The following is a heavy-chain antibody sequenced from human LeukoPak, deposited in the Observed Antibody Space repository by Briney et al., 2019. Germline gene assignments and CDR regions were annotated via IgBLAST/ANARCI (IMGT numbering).Heavy chain of an antibody. CDR3: ARDMSLAAAGIDY. CDR2: IYYSGST. Sequence: SETLSLTCTVSGGSISSYYWGWIRQPPGKGLEWIGYIYYSGSTNYNPSLKSRVTISVDTSKNQFSLKLSSVTAADTAVYYCARDMSLAAAGIDYWGQGTLVTVSS. CDR1: GGSISSYY. D-gene: IGHD6-13*01. J-gene: IGHJ4*02. V-gene: IGHV4-59*01.